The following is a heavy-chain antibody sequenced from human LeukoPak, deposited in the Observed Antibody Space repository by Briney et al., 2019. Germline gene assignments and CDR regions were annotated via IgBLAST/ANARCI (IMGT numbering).Heavy chain of an antibody. J-gene: IGHJ5*02. CDR3: ARDGKDYCTNGVCYNSFWFDP. D-gene: IGHD2-8*01. V-gene: IGHV1-46*01. CDR1: GYTFTSYY. CDR2: IHPSGGST. Sequence: ASVKVSCKASGYTFTSYYMHWVRQAPGQGLEWMGIIHPSGGSTSYAQKLQGRVTMTRDMSTSTVYMELSSLRSEDTAVYYCARDGKDYCTNGVCYNSFWFDPWGQGTLVTVSS.